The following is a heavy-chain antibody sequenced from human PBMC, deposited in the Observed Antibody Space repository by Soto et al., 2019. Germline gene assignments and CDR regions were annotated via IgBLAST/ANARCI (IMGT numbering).Heavy chain of an antibody. CDR1: GESFSAYY. CDR3: ARAFGDSCRTHRAFDY. D-gene: IGHD4-17*01. Sequence: QVQLQQWGAGLLKPSETLSLTCGVDGESFSAYYWNWIRQPPGKGLEWIGEINHSGNTNYNPSLKSRATITVHTSKNHFSLMLNSVPAAATALYFCARAFGDSCRTHRAFDYWGQGALVTVSS. V-gene: IGHV4-34*01. CDR2: INHSGNT. J-gene: IGHJ4*02.